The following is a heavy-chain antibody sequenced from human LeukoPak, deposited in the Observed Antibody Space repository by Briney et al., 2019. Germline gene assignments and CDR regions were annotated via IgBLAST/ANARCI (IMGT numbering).Heavy chain of an antibody. CDR3: AKDTAGLVLRSPFDY. CDR2: ISVRGGST. CDR1: GFTFSTYA. J-gene: IGHJ4*02. V-gene: IGHV3-23*01. D-gene: IGHD3-3*01. Sequence: GGSLRLSCAASGFTFSTYAMNWVRPAPGKGLERVSDISVRGGSTYYADSVKGRFTISRDNSQNTLYLQMNSLRAEDTAVYYCAKDTAGLVLRSPFDYWGQGTLVTVSS.